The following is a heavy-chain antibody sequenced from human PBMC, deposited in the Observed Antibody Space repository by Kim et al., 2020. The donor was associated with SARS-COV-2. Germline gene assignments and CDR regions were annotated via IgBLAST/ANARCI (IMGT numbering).Heavy chain of an antibody. Sequence: SETLSLTCAVYGGSFSGYYWSWIRQPPGKGLEWIGEINHSGSTNYNPSLKSRVTISVDTSKNQFSLKLSSVTAADTAVYYCARPRPPYSNPSWYFDLWGRGTLVIVSS. CDR3: ARPRPPYSNPSWYFDL. CDR1: GGSFSGYY. J-gene: IGHJ2*01. CDR2: INHSGST. D-gene: IGHD4-4*01. V-gene: IGHV4-34*01.